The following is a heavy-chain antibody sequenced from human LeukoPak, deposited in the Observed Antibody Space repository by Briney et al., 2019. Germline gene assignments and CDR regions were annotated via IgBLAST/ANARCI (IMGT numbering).Heavy chain of an antibody. CDR1: GGSISSYY. Sequence: SETLSLTCTVSGGSISSYYWSWIRQPPGKGLEWIGYIYYSGNTNYNPSLKNRVTISVDASKNQFSLKLSSVTAADTAVYYCARHVGGIAAAGPHDYWGQGTLVTVSS. D-gene: IGHD6-13*01. CDR3: ARHVGGIAAAGPHDY. J-gene: IGHJ4*02. CDR2: IYYSGNT. V-gene: IGHV4-59*08.